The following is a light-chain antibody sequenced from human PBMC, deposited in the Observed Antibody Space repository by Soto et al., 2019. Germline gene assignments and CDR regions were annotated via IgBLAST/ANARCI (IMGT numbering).Light chain of an antibody. CDR2: DAY. Sequence: EILLTQSPGTLSLSPGERATLSCSASQSFRGLLAWYQQKPGQVPRLLIYDAYNRATGIPPRFSGRLSGTDFTLTISRLEPEDSAVYYCQQRHMWTITCGQETR. CDR1: QSFRGL. V-gene: IGKV3-11*01. CDR3: QQRHMWTIT. J-gene: IGKJ5*01.